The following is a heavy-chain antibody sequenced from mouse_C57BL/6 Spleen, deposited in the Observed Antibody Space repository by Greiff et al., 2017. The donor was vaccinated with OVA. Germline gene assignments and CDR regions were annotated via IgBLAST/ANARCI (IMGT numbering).Heavy chain of an antibody. V-gene: IGHV1-42*01. Sequence: VQLQQSGPELVKPGASVKISCKASGYSFTGYYMNWVKQSPEKSLVWIGEINPSTGGTTYNQKFKAKATLTVDKSSSTAYMQLKSLTSEDSAVYYCAREGVWGTGTTVTVSS. CDR2: INPSTGGT. J-gene: IGHJ1*03. CDR3: AREGV. CDR1: GYSFTGYY.